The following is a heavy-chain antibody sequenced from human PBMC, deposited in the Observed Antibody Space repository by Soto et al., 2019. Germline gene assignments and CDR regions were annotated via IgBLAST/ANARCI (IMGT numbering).Heavy chain of an antibody. CDR2: ISYDGKKT. D-gene: IGHD3-16*02. Sequence: QVRLVQSGGGVVQPGRSLRLSCAASGFTFSNYALHWVRQAPGKGLEWVALISYDGKKTYYADSVKGRFTISRDNNNNMLSLHMSGLRREDTGVYFCASDIVYDPPLLDYWGQGALVTVSS. J-gene: IGHJ4*02. V-gene: IGHV3-30*04. CDR1: GFTFSNYA. CDR3: ASDIVYDPPLLDY.